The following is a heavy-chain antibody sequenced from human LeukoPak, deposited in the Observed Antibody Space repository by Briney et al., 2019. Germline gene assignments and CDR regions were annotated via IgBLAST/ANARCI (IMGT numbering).Heavy chain of an antibody. CDR1: GFTFSSYS. Sequence: GGSLRLSCAASGFTFSSYSMNWVRQAPGKGLEWVSSISSSSSYIYYADSVKGRFTISRDNAKNSLYLQMNSLRAEYTAVYYCARGDVWGSYRFDYWGQGTLVTVSS. CDR3: ARGDVWGSYRFDY. D-gene: IGHD3-16*02. J-gene: IGHJ4*02. CDR2: ISSSSSYI. V-gene: IGHV3-21*01.